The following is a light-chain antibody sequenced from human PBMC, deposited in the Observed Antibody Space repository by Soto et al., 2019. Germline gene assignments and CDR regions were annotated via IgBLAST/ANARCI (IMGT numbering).Light chain of an antibody. J-gene: IGLJ2*01. CDR2: YDD. CDR3: AVWDDSLNGVV. V-gene: IGLV1-36*01. Sequence: QSVLTQPPSVSEAPRQRVTISCSRSSSNVGNNAVNWYQQLPGKAPKLLIYYDDLLPSGVSDRFSGSKSGTSASLAISGLQSEDEADYYCAVWDDSLNGVVFGGGTKVTVL. CDR1: SSNVGNNA.